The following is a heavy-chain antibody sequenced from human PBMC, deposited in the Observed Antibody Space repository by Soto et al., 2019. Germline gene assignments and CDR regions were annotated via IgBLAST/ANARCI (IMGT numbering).Heavy chain of an antibody. Sequence: QVRLVESGGGAVQPGDSLRLSCDASGFTFSTYALHWVRQAPGKGLEWVAFISYTGANQYYADSVKGRFTVSRDNSKNIASMQMTSLKPEDSAVYYSARDAFPYSRGAYYDRWGQGTLVTVSS. CDR3: ARDAFPYSRGAYYDR. J-gene: IGHJ5*02. D-gene: IGHD3-16*01. CDR1: GFTFSTYA. CDR2: ISYTGANQ. V-gene: IGHV3-30-3*01.